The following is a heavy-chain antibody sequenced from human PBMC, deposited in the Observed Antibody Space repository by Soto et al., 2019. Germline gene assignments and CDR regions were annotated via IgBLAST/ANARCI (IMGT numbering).Heavy chain of an antibody. J-gene: IGHJ4*02. CDR2: IWYDGSNK. CDR1: GFTFSSYG. V-gene: IGHV3-33*01. D-gene: IGHD6-13*01. Sequence: QVQLVESGGGVVQPGRSLRLSCAASGFTFSSYGMHWVRQAPGKGLEWVAVIWYDGSNKYYADSVKGRFTISRDNSKNTLYLQMNSRRAEDTAVYYWARDHGSSWGQGTLVTVSS. CDR3: ARDHGSS.